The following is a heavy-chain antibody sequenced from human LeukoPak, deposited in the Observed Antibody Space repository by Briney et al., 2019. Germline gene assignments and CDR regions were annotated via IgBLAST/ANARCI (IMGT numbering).Heavy chain of an antibody. CDR1: GGSISSYY. CDR3: ARVQYSSSSPLYYFDY. D-gene: IGHD6-6*01. V-gene: IGHV4-4*07. J-gene: IGHJ4*02. CDR2: IYTSGST. Sequence: SETLSLTCTVSGGSISSYYWSWIRQPAGKGLEWIGRIYTSGSTNYNPSLKSRVTMSVDTSKNQFSLKLSSVTAADTAVYYCARVQYSSSSPLYYFDYWGQGTLVTVSS.